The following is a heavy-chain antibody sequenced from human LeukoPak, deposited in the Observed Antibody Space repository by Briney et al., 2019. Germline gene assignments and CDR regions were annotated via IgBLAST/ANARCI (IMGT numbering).Heavy chain of an antibody. CDR3: ARGYTSSLRYFDH. J-gene: IGHJ4*02. V-gene: IGHV4-31*03. CDR1: GGSISSGGYY. D-gene: IGHD6-13*01. Sequence: SQTLSLTCTVSGGSISSGGYYWSWIRQHPVKSLEWIGYIYFSGSTYYNPSLKSRVTISVDTSKNQFSLNLSSVTAADTAVYYCARGYTSSLRYFDHWGQGTLVTVSS. CDR2: IYFSGST.